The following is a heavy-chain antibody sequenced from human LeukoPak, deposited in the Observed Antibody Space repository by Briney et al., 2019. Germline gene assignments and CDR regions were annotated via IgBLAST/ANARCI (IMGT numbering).Heavy chain of an antibody. J-gene: IGHJ2*01. D-gene: IGHD4-17*01. Sequence: SETLSLTCTVSGGSISSYYWSWIRQPPGKGLEWIGYIYYSGSTNYNPSLKSRVTISVDTCRNQFSLKLNSVTAADTAVYYCARGGLSTVYWNFDLWGRGTLVTVSS. CDR3: ARGGLSTVYWNFDL. V-gene: IGHV4-59*08. CDR1: GGSISSYY. CDR2: IYYSGST.